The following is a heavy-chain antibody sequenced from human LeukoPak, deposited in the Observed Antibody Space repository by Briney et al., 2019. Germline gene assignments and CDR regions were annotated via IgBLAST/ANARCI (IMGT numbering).Heavy chain of an antibody. CDR3: AGGLGYSYGSNFDY. D-gene: IGHD5-18*01. CDR2: INHSGST. Sequence: SETLSLTCAVYGGSFSGYYWSWIRQPPGKGLEWIGEINHSGSTNYNPSLKSRVTISVDTSKNQFSLKLSSVTAADTAVYYCAGGLGYSYGSNFDYWGQGTLVTVSS. V-gene: IGHV4-34*01. CDR1: GGSFSGYY. J-gene: IGHJ4*02.